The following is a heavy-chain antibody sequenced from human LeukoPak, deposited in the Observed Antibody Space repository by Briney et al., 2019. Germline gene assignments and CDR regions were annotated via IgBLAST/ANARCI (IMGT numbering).Heavy chain of an antibody. CDR2: IYYSGST. CDR3: ARRDYEFDY. J-gene: IGHJ4*02. CDR1: GGSISSYY. D-gene: IGHD4-17*01. Sequence: PSETLSLTCTVSGGSISSYYWSWIRQPPGKGLEWIGYIYYSGSTNYSPSLKSRVTISVDTSKNQFSLKLSSVTAADTAVYYCARRDYEFDYWGQGTLVTVSS. V-gene: IGHV4-59*08.